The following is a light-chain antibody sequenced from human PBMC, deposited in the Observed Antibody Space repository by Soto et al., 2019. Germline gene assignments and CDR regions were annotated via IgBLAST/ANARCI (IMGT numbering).Light chain of an antibody. J-gene: IGKJ1*01. Sequence: EIVLTQSPATLSLSPGERATLSCRASQRVRIYLAWYQQKPGQAPRLLIYDASNRATGIPARFSGSGSGTDVPLTISRLEPEDFAVYYCQQRSNWPPWTFGQGTKVEIK. CDR1: QRVRIY. V-gene: IGKV3-11*01. CDR3: QQRSNWPPWT. CDR2: DAS.